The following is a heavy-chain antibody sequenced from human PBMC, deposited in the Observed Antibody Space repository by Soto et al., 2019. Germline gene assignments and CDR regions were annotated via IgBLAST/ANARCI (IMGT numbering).Heavy chain of an antibody. CDR2: ISGSGGST. CDR1: GFTFSSYA. J-gene: IGHJ6*03. V-gene: IGHV3-23*01. D-gene: IGHD3-3*01. Sequence: GGSLRLSCAASGFTFSSYAMSWVRQAPGKGLEWVSAISGSGGSTYYADSVKGRFTISRDNSKNTLYLQMNSLRAEDTAVYYCAKGGGTIFGVVNSYYYYYMDVWGKGTTVTVSS. CDR3: AKGGGTIFGVVNSYYYYYMDV.